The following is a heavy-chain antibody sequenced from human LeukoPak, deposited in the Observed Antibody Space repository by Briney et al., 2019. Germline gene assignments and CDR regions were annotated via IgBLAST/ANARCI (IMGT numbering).Heavy chain of an antibody. D-gene: IGHD3-3*01. J-gene: IGHJ4*02. CDR3: ARASTIFGHFAY. CDR2: IFYSGST. Sequence: KTSETLSLTYTVSSASISSSSYYWDWIRQPPGKGLEWIGSIFYSGSTSYNPSLKSRLTISVDTSKNQFSLKLSSVTAADTAVYYCARASTIFGHFAYWGRGTLVTVSS. V-gene: IGHV4-39*07. CDR1: SASISSSSYY.